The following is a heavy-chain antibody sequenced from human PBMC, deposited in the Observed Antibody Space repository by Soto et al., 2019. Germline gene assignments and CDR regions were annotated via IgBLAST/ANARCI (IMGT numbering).Heavy chain of an antibody. V-gene: IGHV4-4*02. CDR2: VSLGGGA. D-gene: IGHD4-4*01. J-gene: IGHJ4*02. CDR1: GVSITSTDW. Sequence: QVQLQESGPGLVKPSETLSLSCAVSGVSITSTDWWSWVRQPPGKGLQWIGEVSLGGGANYNPSRKSRVTISVDNSKNQLSLTLNSVTAADTAVYFCAGSTADTTLKASSFWGQGTLVTVSS. CDR3: AGSTADTTLKASSF.